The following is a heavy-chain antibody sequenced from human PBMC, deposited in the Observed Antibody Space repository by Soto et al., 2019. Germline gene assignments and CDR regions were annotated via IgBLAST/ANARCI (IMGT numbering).Heavy chain of an antibody. J-gene: IGHJ6*02. V-gene: IGHV4-4*07. CDR2: IYTSGST. CDR1: GGSISSYY. CDR3: ARISGYVNYYYYGMDV. D-gene: IGHD5-12*01. Sequence: ETLSLTCTVSGGSISSYYWSWIRQPAGKGLEWIGRIYTSGSTNYNPSLKSRVTMSVDTSKNQFSLKLSSVTAADTAVYYCARISGYVNYYYYGMDVWGQGTTVTVSS.